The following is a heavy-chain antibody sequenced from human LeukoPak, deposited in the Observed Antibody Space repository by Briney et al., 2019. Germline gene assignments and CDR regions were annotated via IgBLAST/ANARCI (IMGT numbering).Heavy chain of an antibody. J-gene: IGHJ4*02. Sequence: PGGSLRLSCAASGFTFSSYAMSGVRQAPGKGLEWVSAISGSGGSTYYADSVKGRFTISRDNSKNTLYLQMNSLRAEDTAVYYCAKVLGVAVAGTVDYWGQGTLVTVSS. CDR2: ISGSGGST. V-gene: IGHV3-23*01. CDR1: GFTFSSYA. CDR3: AKVLGVAVAGTVDY. D-gene: IGHD6-19*01.